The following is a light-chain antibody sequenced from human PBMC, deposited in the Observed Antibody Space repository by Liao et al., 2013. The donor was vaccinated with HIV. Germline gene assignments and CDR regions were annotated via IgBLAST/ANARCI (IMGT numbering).Light chain of an antibody. CDR3: QVWDSNSDHHVV. CDR2: FDS. J-gene: IGLJ2*01. V-gene: IGLV3-21*01. CDR1: SIGSDT. Sequence: SYELTQPPSVSVAPGQTATITCGGDSIGSDTVHWYRQKPGQAPVMVIFFDSDRPSGIPDRVSASKSENTATLTISRVEAGDEADYYCQVWDSNSDHHVVFGGGTKLTVL.